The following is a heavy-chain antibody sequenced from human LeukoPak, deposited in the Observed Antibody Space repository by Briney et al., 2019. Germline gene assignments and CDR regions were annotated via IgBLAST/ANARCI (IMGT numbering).Heavy chain of an antibody. Sequence: ASVKVSCKASGYTFTGYYIHWVRQAPGQGLEWMGWIIPNSGGTNYAQNFQGRVTMTRDTSIGTAYMELSRLTSDDTAVYYCARVGYDFWSGPPLYYYYYMDVWGKGTTVTVSS. D-gene: IGHD3-3*01. CDR1: GYTFTGYY. J-gene: IGHJ6*03. V-gene: IGHV1-2*02. CDR3: ARVGYDFWSGPPLYYYYYMDV. CDR2: IIPNSGGT.